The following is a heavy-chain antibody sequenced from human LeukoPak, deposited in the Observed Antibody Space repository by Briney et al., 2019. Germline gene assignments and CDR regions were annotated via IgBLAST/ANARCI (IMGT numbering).Heavy chain of an antibody. J-gene: IGHJ6*02. V-gene: IGHV3-30*18. CDR3: AKDQVAAAVKYYYGMDV. CDR1: GFTFRSYG. Sequence: GGSLRLSCAASGFTFRSYGMHWVRQAPGKGLEWGAVISYDGSNKYYADSMKGRFTISRDNSKNTLYLQMNSLRAEDTAVYYCAKDQVAAAVKYYYGMDVWGQGTTVTVSS. CDR2: ISYDGSNK. D-gene: IGHD6-13*01.